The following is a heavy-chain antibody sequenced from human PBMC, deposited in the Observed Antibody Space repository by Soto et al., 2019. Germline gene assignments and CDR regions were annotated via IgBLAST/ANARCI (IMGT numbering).Heavy chain of an antibody. Sequence: PGGSLRLSCAASGFTFSDYYMSWIRQAPGKGLEWVSYISSSGSTIYYADSVKGRFAISRDNAKNSLYLQMNSLRAEDTAVYYCARDYGFDILTGYYNYWGQGTLVTSPQ. J-gene: IGHJ4*02. CDR1: GFTFSDYY. CDR3: ARDYGFDILTGYYNY. CDR2: ISSSGSTI. D-gene: IGHD3-9*01. V-gene: IGHV3-11*01.